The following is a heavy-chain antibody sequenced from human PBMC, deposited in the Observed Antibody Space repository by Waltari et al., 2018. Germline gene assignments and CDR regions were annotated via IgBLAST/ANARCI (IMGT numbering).Heavy chain of an antibody. V-gene: IGHV4-38-2*02. CDR3: ARDRTDSSSWYLTGAFDI. Sequence: QVQLQESGPGLVKPSETLSLTCAVSGYSISSGYYWGWIRQPPGKGLEWIGSIYHSGSTYYNPSLKSRVTISVDTSKNQFSLKLSSVTAADTAVYYCARDRTDSSSWYLTGAFDIWGQGTMVTVSS. CDR1: GYSISSGYY. D-gene: IGHD6-13*01. J-gene: IGHJ3*02. CDR2: IYHSGST.